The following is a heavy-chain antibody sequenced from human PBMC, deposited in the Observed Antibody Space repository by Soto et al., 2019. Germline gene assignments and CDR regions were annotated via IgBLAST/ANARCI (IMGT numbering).Heavy chain of an antibody. J-gene: IGHJ4*02. CDR1: GFTFSAFA. CDR3: AKRNRYYFDS. CDR2: ISEGGGTP. Sequence: PGGSLRLSCAASGFTFSAFAMSWFRQAPGKGLEWVSTISEGGGTPFYADSVKGRFTISRDNSKNTLHLQMTTLRAEDTAVYFCAKRNRYYFDSWGQGSLVTVSS. V-gene: IGHV3-23*01.